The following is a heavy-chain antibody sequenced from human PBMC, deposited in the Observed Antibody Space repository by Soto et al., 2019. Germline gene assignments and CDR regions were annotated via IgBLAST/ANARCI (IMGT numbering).Heavy chain of an antibody. V-gene: IGHV5-51*01. CDR3: ARTAAGFSDAFDI. Sequence: GESLKISCKGSGYSFTSYWSGWVRQMPGKGLEWMGIIYPGDSDTRYSPSFQGQVTISADKSISTAYLQWSSLKASDTAMYYCARTAAGFSDAFDIWGQGTMVTVSS. D-gene: IGHD6-13*01. J-gene: IGHJ3*02. CDR1: GYSFTSYW. CDR2: IYPGDSDT.